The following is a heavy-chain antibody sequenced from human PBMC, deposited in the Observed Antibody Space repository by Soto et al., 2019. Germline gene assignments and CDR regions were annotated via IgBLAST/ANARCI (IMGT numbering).Heavy chain of an antibody. CDR1: GGSISSGDYY. CDR2: IFFRGST. J-gene: IGHJ3*01. D-gene: IGHD2-21*02. CDR3: ARVVTADDAFDV. V-gene: IGHV4-30-4*08. Sequence: SETMSLPGSVSGGSISSGDYYWNWIRQPPGKGLEWIGNIFFRGSTHYNPSLESRLSMSVDTSRNQFSLRLTSVTAADTAVYYCARVVTADDAFDVWGQGTMVTV.